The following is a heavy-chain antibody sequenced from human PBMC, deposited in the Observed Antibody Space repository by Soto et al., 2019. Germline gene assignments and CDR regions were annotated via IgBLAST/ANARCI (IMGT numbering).Heavy chain of an antibody. J-gene: IGHJ4*02. CDR3: ARLGYSGYGLRTYGGY. Sequence: QLQLQESGPGLVKPSETLSLTCTVSGGSISSSSYYWGWIRQPPGKGLEWIGSIYYSGSTYYNPSIQSRVTISVDTSKNRFSLTLSCVTAADTAVYYCARLGYSGYGLRTYGGYWGQGTLVTVSS. V-gene: IGHV4-39*01. D-gene: IGHD5-12*01. CDR2: IYYSGST. CDR1: GGSISSSSYY.